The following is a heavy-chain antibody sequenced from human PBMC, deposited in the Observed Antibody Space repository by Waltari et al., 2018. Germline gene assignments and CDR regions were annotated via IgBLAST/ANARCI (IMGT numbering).Heavy chain of an antibody. CDR1: GFTLSTTGVA. J-gene: IGHJ5*02. Sequence: QITLKESGPTLVKPTQTLTLTCTFSGFTLSTTGVAVGWIRQPPGKALEWLALVYWNDDKRYSPSLKNMLTVTKDTSQNQVVLTMSNMAPVDTATYYCARLGGISSNYFDPWGQGTLVTVSS. D-gene: IGHD4-4*01. CDR2: VYWNDDK. V-gene: IGHV2-5*01. CDR3: ARLGGISSNYFDP.